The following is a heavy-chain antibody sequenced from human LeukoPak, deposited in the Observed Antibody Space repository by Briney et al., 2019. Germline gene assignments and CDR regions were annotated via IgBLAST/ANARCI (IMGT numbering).Heavy chain of an antibody. CDR1: GYTLTELS. J-gene: IGHJ4*02. CDR2: FDPEDGET. V-gene: IGHV1-24*01. Sequence: ASVKVSCKVSGYTLTELSMHWVRQAPGKWLEWMGGFDPEDGETIYAQKFQGRVTMTEDTSTDTAYMELSSLRSEDTAVYYCATVIVVVPAAEYYFDYWGQGTLVTVSS. CDR3: ATVIVVVPAAEYYFDY. D-gene: IGHD2-2*01.